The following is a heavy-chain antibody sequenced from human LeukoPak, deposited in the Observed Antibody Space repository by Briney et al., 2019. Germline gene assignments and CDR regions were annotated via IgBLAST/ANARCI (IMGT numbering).Heavy chain of an antibody. CDR3: TTDPLEGVQFPH. V-gene: IGHV3-15*01. Sequence: GGSLRLSCTASGFTFSHAWMSWVRQSPGKGLEWVGRIKTRAAGGTSDDPAPGKGRFTISRDDSKDTLYLQMNSLNTEDTGVYFCTTDPLEGVQFPHWGQGTLVTVSS. J-gene: IGHJ1*01. CDR2: IKTRAAGGTS. CDR1: GFTFSHAW. D-gene: IGHD3-10*01.